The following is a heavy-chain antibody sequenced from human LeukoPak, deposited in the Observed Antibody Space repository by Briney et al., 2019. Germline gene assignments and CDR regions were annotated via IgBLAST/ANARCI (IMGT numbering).Heavy chain of an antibody. V-gene: IGHV3-23*01. CDR2: INGSGGRT. Sequence: GGSLRLSCAASGFTFSSYAMTWVRQAPGKGLEWVSGINGSGGRTYYAVSVKGRFTISRDNSKNTLYLQMNSLRAEDTAIYYCAKDPFFDYWGQGTLVTVSS. J-gene: IGHJ4*02. CDR1: GFTFSSYA. CDR3: AKDPFFDY.